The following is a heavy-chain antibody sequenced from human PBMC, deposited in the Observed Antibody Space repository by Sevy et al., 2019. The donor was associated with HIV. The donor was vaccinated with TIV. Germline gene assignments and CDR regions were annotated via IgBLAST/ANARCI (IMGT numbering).Heavy chain of an antibody. CDR2: IYYSGST. CDR3: ARQKHCSSTSCYTGYGGWFAP. Sequence: SETLSLTCTVSGGSISSSSYYWGWIRQPPGKGLEWIGSIYYSGSTYYNPSLKSRVTISVDTSKNQFSLKLSSVTAADTAVYYCARQKHCSSTSCYTGYGGWFAPWGQGTLVTVSS. CDR1: GGSISSSSYY. J-gene: IGHJ5*02. V-gene: IGHV4-39*01. D-gene: IGHD2-2*01.